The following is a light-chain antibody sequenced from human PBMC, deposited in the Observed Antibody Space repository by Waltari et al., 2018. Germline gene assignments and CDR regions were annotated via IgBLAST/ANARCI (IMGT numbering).Light chain of an antibody. CDR1: SSDVGRFNL. J-gene: IGLJ2*01. V-gene: IGLV2-23*02. CDR2: EVT. CDR3: CSYAGNRVV. Sequence: QSALTQPASVSGSPGQSITISCTGSSSDVGRFNLVSWYQQHPGKAPKLMIYEVTKRPSGVSNRFSGSKSGTTASLTISGLQADDEADYYCCSYAGNRVVFGGGTKLTVL.